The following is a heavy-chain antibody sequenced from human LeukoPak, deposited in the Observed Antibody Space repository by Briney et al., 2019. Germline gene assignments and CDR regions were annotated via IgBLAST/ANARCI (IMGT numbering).Heavy chain of an antibody. CDR3: ARDWGTWHAFDF. CDR1: GYTFNNHD. V-gene: IGHV1-18*01. D-gene: IGHD3-16*01. CDR2: INTYSANT. Sequence: RASVKVSCKASGYTFNNHDINWVRQAPGRGLEWMGWINTYSANTNYAQEFQDRVIMTTDTSTSTAYMELRSLRSDDTAVYYCARDWGTWHAFDFWGQGTVVTVSS. J-gene: IGHJ3*01.